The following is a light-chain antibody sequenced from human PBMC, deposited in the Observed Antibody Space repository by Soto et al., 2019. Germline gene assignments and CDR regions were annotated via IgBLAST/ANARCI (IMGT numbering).Light chain of an antibody. CDR3: QSYDNNLEI. J-gene: IGLJ2*01. V-gene: IGLV1-40*01. CDR2: GNT. CDR1: SSNIGSTYD. Sequence: QSVLTQPPSVSGAPGQRVTISCTGRSSNIGSTYDVQWFQQLPGTAPKLLIYGNTNRPSGVPDRFSGSKSGTSASLAITGLQAEDEADYYCQSYDNNLEIFGGVTKLTVL.